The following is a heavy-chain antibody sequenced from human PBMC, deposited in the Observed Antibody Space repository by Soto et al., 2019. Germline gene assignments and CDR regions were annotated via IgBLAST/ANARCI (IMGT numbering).Heavy chain of an antibody. CDR2: IYYSRST. D-gene: IGHD5-18*01. V-gene: IGHV4-31*03. CDR3: ARSGYSYGPNPLLY. Sequence: SETLSLTCPFPGDSISSGGYYWIWSRQHPGKGLEWIGYIYYSRSTYYNTSLKSRVTISVDTSKNQFSLKLRSMTAADTSVYYCARSGYSYGPNPLLYWGQGTRVTVS. CDR1: GDSISSGGYY. J-gene: IGHJ4*02.